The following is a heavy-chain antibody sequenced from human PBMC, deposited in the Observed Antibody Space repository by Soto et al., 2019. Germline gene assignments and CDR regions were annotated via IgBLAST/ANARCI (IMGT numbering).Heavy chain of an antibody. V-gene: IGHV4-39*01. D-gene: IGHD2-2*01. Sequence: QLQLQESGPGLLKPSETLSLTCSVSGGSISSRSYSWGWIRQPPGKGLEWIGTIYYSENTYYNPSLKIRVTLSVDTSKNQFSLKLSAVTAADTAVYYCAKLAGYCRGNSCHGDYAMDVWGQGTTVTVSS. CDR2: IYYSENT. CDR1: GGSISSRSYS. J-gene: IGHJ6*02. CDR3: AKLAGYCRGNSCHGDYAMDV.